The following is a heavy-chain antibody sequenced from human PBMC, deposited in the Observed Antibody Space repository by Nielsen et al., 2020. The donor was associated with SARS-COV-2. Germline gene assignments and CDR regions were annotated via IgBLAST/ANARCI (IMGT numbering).Heavy chain of an antibody. CDR2: ISYPGSP. V-gene: IGHV4-59*08. CDR3: ARRGGATSGYWTSQTYHFDY. CDR1: GFTFSNYA. J-gene: IGHJ4*02. D-gene: IGHD3-22*01. Sequence: GSLRLSCAASGFTFSNYAMSWVRQAPGKGLEWIGYISYPGSPNYNPSLKSRVTISVDTSKNQFSLKLNSVTAADTAVYYCARRGGATSGYWTSQTYHFDYWGQGTLVTVSS.